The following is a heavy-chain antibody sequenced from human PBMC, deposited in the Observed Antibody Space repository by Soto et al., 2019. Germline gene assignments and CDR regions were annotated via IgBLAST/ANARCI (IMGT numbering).Heavy chain of an antibody. V-gene: IGHV4-59*08. J-gene: IGHJ3*02. Sequence: PSETLSLTCTVSGGSISSYYWSWIRQPPGKGLEWIGYIYYSGSTNYNPSLKSRVTISVDTSKNQFSRKLSSVTAADTAVYYCARQGLHLGELSPEAFDIWGQGTKVTVS. CDR3: ARQGLHLGELSPEAFDI. CDR2: IYYSGST. D-gene: IGHD3-16*02. CDR1: GGSISSYY.